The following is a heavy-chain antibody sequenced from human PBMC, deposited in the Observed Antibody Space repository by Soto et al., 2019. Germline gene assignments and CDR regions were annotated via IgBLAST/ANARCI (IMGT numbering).Heavy chain of an antibody. J-gene: IGHJ6*02. V-gene: IGHV5-51*01. Sequence: ASRNISCQCSGYSCASYWIGWVRQLPEKDLEWMGIIYPGDSDTRYSPSFQGQCTISADKALRPAYLQWTSLKAADTAVYYGARSRSFRLGVYRDGLDVSARGNSV. CDR3: ARSRSFRLGVYRDGLDV. CDR1: GYSCASYW. D-gene: IGHD3-3*01. CDR2: IYPGDSDT.